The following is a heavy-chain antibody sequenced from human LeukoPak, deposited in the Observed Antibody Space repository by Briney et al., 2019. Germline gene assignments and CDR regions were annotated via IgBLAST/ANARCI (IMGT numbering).Heavy chain of an antibody. Sequence: PGGSLRLSCAASGFTVSSYAMSWVRQAPGKGLEWVSAISGSGGSTYYADSVKGRFTISRDNSKNTLYLQMNSLRAEDTAVYYRAKDAATYYYGSGSWHWGQGTLVTVSS. D-gene: IGHD3-10*01. CDR1: GFTVSSYA. J-gene: IGHJ4*02. V-gene: IGHV3-23*01. CDR2: ISGSGGST. CDR3: AKDAATYYYGSGSWH.